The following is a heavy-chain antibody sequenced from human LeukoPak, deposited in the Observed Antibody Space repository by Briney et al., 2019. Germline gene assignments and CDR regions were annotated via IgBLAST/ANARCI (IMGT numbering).Heavy chain of an antibody. CDR3: ARVVSSYGSSPIDY. J-gene: IGHJ4*02. V-gene: IGHV1-2*06. CDR2: INPNSGGT. Sequence: PEASVKVSCKASGYTFTGYYMHWVRQAPGQGLEWMGRINPNSGGTNYAQKFQGRVTMTRDTSISTAYMELSRLRSDDTAVYYCARVVSSYGSSPIDYWDQGTLVTVSS. CDR1: GYTFTGYY. D-gene: IGHD5-18*01.